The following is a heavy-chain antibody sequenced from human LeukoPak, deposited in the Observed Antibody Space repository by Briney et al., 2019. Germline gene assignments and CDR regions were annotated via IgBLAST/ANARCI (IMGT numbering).Heavy chain of an antibody. V-gene: IGHV3-7*04. CDR2: IKQDESQI. J-gene: IGHJ4*02. D-gene: IGHD2-15*01. CDR1: GFTFSDYW. Sequence: PGGSLRLSCATSGFTFSDYWMTWVRQAPGKGLEWVANIKQDESQIYYVDSVKGRFTISGDNAKNSLYLQMNSLRAEDTAVYYCARAPGHCDGGSCFPWDYWGQGILVTVSS. CDR3: ARAPGHCDGGSCFPWDY.